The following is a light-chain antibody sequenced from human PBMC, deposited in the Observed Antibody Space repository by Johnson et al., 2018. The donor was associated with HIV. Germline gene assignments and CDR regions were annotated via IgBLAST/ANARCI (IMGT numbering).Light chain of an antibody. CDR1: SSNIGNNY. V-gene: IGLV1-51*01. Sequence: QSVLSQPPSVSAAPGQKVTISCSGSSSNIGNNYVSWYQHLPGTAPKLLIYDNNKRPSGIPDRISGAKSGTSATLGITGLLTGDEADYYCGTWDSSLSAHVFVTGTKVTVL. J-gene: IGLJ1*01. CDR2: DNN. CDR3: GTWDSSLSAHV.